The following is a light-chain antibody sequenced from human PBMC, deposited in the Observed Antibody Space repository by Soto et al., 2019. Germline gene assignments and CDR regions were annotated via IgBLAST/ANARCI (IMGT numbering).Light chain of an antibody. J-gene: IGKJ1*01. CDR3: QQSYSTPQT. V-gene: IGKV1-39*01. CDR2: AAS. CDR1: QDISNY. Sequence: DIQITQSPSSLSASVGDRVTITYQANQDISNYLNWYQQKPGKAPKLLIYAASSLQSGVPSRFSGSGSGTDFTLTISSLQPEDFATYYCQQSYSTPQTFGQGTKVDIK.